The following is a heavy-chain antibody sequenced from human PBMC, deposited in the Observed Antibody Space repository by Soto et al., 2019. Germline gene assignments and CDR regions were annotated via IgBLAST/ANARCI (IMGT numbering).Heavy chain of an antibody. Sequence: HPGGSLRLSCAVSGFTFSTYGMHWVRQAPGKGLEWVAVIWYDGSNEYYADSVKGRFTISRDNSKNRLYLQMNSLRAEDTAVYYCARAGTAMTNWFDPWGQGTLVTVSS. CDR2: IWYDGSNE. V-gene: IGHV3-33*01. CDR3: ARAGTAMTNWFDP. D-gene: IGHD5-18*01. CDR1: GFTFSTYG. J-gene: IGHJ5*02.